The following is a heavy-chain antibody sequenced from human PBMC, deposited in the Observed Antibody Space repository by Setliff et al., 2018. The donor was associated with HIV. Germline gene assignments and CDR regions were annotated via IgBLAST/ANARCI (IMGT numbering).Heavy chain of an antibody. J-gene: IGHJ6*03. CDR3: ARVVNDFVVRGFVYYMDV. CDR1: GYSFTSHW. V-gene: IGHV5-51*01. Sequence: GESLKISCKGSGYSFTSHWIAWVRQMPGQGLEWMGIIYPSDSATAYSPSFQGQITISADKSISTAYLQWSSLKASDTAIYYCARVVNDFVVRGFVYYMDVWGKGTSVTVSS. D-gene: IGHD3-10*01. CDR2: IYPSDSAT.